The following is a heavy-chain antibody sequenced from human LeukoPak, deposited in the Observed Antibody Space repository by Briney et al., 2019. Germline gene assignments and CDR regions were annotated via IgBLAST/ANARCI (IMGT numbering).Heavy chain of an antibody. CDR1: GGSVSSGSYY. Sequence: SETLSLTCTVSGGSVSSGSYYWSWIRQPPGKGLGWIGYIYYSGSTYYNPSLKSRVTISVDTSKNQFSLKLSSVTAADTAVYYCARTSNYRGYFDLWGRGTLVTVSS. V-gene: IGHV4-61*01. CDR2: IYYSGST. CDR3: ARTSNYRGYFDL. D-gene: IGHD5-24*01. J-gene: IGHJ2*01.